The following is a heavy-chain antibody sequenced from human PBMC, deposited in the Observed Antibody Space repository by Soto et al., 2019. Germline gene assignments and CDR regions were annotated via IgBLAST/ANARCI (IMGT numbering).Heavy chain of an antibody. CDR1: GYTFTSYG. J-gene: IGHJ5*02. V-gene: IGHV1-18*01. Sequence: QVQQVQSGAEVKRPGASAKVSCKASGYTFTSYGFSWVRQAPGQGLEWMGWISAYDGSTNYAQKFQGRVTMTTDTSTSTANMELKSLRSDDTAVYYCARHNSQWPNWSDPWGQGTLVTVSS. CDR2: ISAYDGST. D-gene: IGHD1-1*01. CDR3: ARHNSQWPNWSDP.